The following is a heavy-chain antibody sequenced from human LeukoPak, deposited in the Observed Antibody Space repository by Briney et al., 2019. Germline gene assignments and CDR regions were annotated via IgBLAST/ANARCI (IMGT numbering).Heavy chain of an antibody. J-gene: IGHJ3*02. CDR2: ISGSGGST. V-gene: IGHV3-23*01. Sequence: GRSLRLSCAASGFTFSSYGMSWVRQAPGKGLEWVSAISGSGGSTYYADSVKGRFTISRDNSKNTLYLQMNSLRAEDTAVYYCARRENHYDILTGYYLGAFDIWGQGTMVTVSS. CDR1: GFTFSSYG. CDR3: ARRENHYDILTGYYLGAFDI. D-gene: IGHD3-9*01.